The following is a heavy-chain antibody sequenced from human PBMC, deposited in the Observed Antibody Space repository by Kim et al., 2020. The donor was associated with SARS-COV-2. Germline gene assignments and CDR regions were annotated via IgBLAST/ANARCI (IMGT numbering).Heavy chain of an antibody. CDR3: ASLYGENKSAFYYYYGLDV. CDR2: ISYDGSTK. D-gene: IGHD2-21*01. CDR1: GFTFGHYA. Sequence: GGSLRLSCSASGFTFGHYAMHWVRQAPGKGLESVAIISYDGSTKYYADSVQGRFTVSRHNSQNILYLQMHSLSAEDTAVYYCASLYGENKSAFYYYYGLDVWGQGTTVPVSS. J-gene: IGHJ6*02. V-gene: IGHV3-30-3*01.